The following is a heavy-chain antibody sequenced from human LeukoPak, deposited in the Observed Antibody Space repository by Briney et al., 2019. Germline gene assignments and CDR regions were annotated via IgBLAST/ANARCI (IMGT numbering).Heavy chain of an antibody. V-gene: IGHV3-48*01. CDR1: GFTFSDDS. J-gene: IGHJ4*02. D-gene: IGHD5-24*01. CDR3: ARDYKYAFDN. CDR2: IRIDSGNT. Sequence: GGSLRLSCAASGFTFSDDSMNWVRQAPGKGLEWISYIRIDSGNTNYADSVKGRFSISGDKAKNSLYLQMNSLRVGDTAVCYCARDYKYAFDNWGQGTLVTVSS.